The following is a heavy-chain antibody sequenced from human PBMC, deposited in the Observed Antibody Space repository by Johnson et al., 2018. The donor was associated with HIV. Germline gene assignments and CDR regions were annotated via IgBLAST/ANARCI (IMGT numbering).Heavy chain of an antibody. Sequence: QVQLVESGGGVVQPGRSLRLSCAASGFTFSSYAMHWVRQAPGKGLEWVAVISYVGSNKYYADSVKARFTISIDNSRNTLYLHLNSLRAVDTAVYYCARVRIGRENAFDIWGQGTMVTVSS. D-gene: IGHD1-26*01. J-gene: IGHJ3*02. CDR1: GFTFSSYA. V-gene: IGHV3-30-3*01. CDR3: ARVRIGRENAFDI. CDR2: ISYVGSNK.